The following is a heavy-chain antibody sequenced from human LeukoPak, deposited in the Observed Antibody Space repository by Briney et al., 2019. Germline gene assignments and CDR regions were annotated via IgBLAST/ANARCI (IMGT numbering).Heavy chain of an antibody. D-gene: IGHD1-20*01. Sequence: ASVKVSCKASGYTFTSYGISWVRQAPGQGLEWMGWISAYNGNTNYAQKLQGRVTMTTDTSTSTAYMELRSLRSDDTVVYYCARDVRITASGGFGYWGQGTLVTVSS. CDR2: ISAYNGNT. CDR3: ARDVRITASGGFGY. CDR1: GYTFTSYG. J-gene: IGHJ4*02. V-gene: IGHV1-18*01.